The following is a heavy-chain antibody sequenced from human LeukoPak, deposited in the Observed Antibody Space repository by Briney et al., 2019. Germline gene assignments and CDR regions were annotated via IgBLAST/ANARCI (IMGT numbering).Heavy chain of an antibody. CDR2: VYYSGYT. J-gene: IGHJ4*02. D-gene: IGHD2-2*01. CDR1: GGSISTYSYY. Sequence: PSETLSLTCTVSGGSISTYSYYWGWIRQPPGKGLEWIGSVYYSGYTYYSPSLKSRVTISVDTSKNQFSLNLSSVTAADTAVYYCARTAQLLWYPTFDYWGQGTLFTVSS. CDR3: ARTAQLLWYPTFDY. V-gene: IGHV4-39*07.